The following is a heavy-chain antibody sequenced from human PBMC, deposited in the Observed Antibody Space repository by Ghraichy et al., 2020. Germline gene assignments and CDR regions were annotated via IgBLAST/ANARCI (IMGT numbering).Heavy chain of an antibody. D-gene: IGHD4-17*01. CDR3: AREEALTVTTLGLIY. CDR2: INPSSGGT. V-gene: IGHV1-2*02. CDR1: GYSFNSYN. J-gene: IGHJ4*02. Sequence: ASVKVSCKSSGYSFNSYNIHWVRQAPGRGLEWMGWINPSSGGTKYAQRFQGRISISRDMFMRTTYMELSILESADTAVYFCAREEALTVTTLGLIYCGQGTLATVSS.